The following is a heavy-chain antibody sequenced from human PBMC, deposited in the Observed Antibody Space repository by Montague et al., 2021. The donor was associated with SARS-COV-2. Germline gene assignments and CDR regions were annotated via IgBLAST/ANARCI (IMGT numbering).Heavy chain of an antibody. CDR1: GFTFDGYA. CDR3: AKVWDYSSWYAQNNFDY. J-gene: IGHJ4*02. D-gene: IGHD6-13*01. Sequence: SLRLSCAASGFTFDGYAMHWVRQAPGKGLEWVSGLSWNSGSIGYADSVKGRFTISRDNAKNSLYLQMNSLRAEDTALYYCAKVWDYSSWYAQNNFDYWGQGTLVTVSS. V-gene: IGHV3-9*01. CDR2: LSWNSGSI.